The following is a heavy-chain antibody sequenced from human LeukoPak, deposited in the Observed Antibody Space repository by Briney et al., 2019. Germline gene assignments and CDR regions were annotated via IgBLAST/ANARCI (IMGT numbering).Heavy chain of an antibody. CDR2: ISASGTIT. CDR3: ARGADTGYSSDS. J-gene: IGHJ5*02. Sequence: GGSLRLSCAASGFTFSSYEMNWVRQAPGKGLEWISYISASGTITHYADSVEGRFTISRDNAKNTLYLQMNSLRAEDTAVYYCARGADTGYSSDSWGQGTLVTVSS. V-gene: IGHV3-48*03. CDR1: GFTFSSYE. D-gene: IGHD6-19*01.